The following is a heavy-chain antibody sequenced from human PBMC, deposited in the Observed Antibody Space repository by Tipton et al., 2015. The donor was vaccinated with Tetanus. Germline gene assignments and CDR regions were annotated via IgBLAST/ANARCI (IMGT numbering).Heavy chain of an antibody. D-gene: IGHD1-26*01. V-gene: IGHV4-31*03. Sequence: LSCTVSGGSISSGGYYWSWIRQYPGKGLEWIGYIYHSGSTYYNPSLKSRVTISVDTSKNQFSLKLSSVTAADTAVYYCARGGSYHTPPGYWGQGTLVTVSS. CDR1: GGSISSGGYY. J-gene: IGHJ4*02. CDR3: ARGGSYHTPPGY. CDR2: IYHSGST.